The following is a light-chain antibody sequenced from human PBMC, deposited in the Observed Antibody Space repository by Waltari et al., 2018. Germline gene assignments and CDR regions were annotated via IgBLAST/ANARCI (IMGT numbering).Light chain of an antibody. J-gene: IGLJ3*02. Sequence: QPVLGTAPKRLIYSTSNRPSAVPDRFAVAKSGTSASLAISGFQAEDEADYYCQSYDSSLSGARVFGGGTKLTVL. V-gene: IGLV1-40*01. CDR3: QSYDSSLSGARV. CDR2: STS.